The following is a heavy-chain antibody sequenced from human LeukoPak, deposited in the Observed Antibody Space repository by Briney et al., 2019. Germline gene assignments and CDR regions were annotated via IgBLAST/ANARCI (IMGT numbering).Heavy chain of an antibody. CDR1: GFTFSSYW. V-gene: IGHV3-7*01. CDR2: IKQDGSEK. D-gene: IGHD6-6*01. Sequence: QTGGSLRLSCAASGFTFSSYWMSWVRQAPGKGLEWVANIKQDGSEKYYVDSVKGRFTISRDNAKNSLYLQMNSLRAEDTAVYYCAREYSSSSAYFDYWGQGTLVTVSS. CDR3: AREYSSSSAYFDY. J-gene: IGHJ4*02.